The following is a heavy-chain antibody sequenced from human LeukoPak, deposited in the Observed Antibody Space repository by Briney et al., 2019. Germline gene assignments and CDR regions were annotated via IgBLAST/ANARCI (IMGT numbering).Heavy chain of an antibody. Sequence: GGSLRLSCAASGFTFSNTWMSWVRQAPGKGLEWVGRIRSKADGGTADYAAPVKGRFSMSRDDSKNTLYLQMNSLKTEGTAVYYCTRDLGAYAQWGQGTLVTVSS. D-gene: IGHD1-26*01. V-gene: IGHV3-15*01. CDR3: TRDLGAYAQ. CDR1: GFTFSNTW. CDR2: IRSKADGGTA. J-gene: IGHJ4*02.